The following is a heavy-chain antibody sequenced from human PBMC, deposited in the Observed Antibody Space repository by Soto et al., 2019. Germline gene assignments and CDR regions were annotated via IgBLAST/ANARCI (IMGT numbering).Heavy chain of an antibody. J-gene: IGHJ4*02. D-gene: IGHD3-22*01. Sequence: QVRLVQSGAEVRKPGASVKVSCKTSGYTFTSYGISWVRQAPGQGLEWMGWISAYNGNTNYAQKLQGRVTMTTDTSTSTAYLELRSLRSDETAVYYCARDQDYYASSGYYVNWGQGTLVTVSS. CDR2: ISAYNGNT. CDR1: GYTFTSYG. V-gene: IGHV1-18*04. CDR3: ARDQDYYASSGYYVN.